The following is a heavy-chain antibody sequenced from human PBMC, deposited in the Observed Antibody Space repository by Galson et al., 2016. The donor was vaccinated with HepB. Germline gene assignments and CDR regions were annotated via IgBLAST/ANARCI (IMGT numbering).Heavy chain of an antibody. Sequence: SLRLSCAASGFIFSQFAVHWVRQAPGKGLEWVAVISYDGSRKYYIDSVKGRFTVSRDESKTSVFLQMNTLRPEDTAVYYCARDQKYSGTDFYFAMDVWGKGATVTVSS. V-gene: IGHV3-30*14. D-gene: IGHD5-12*01. CDR2: ISYDGSRK. J-gene: IGHJ6*03. CDR1: GFIFSQFA. CDR3: ARDQKYSGTDFYFAMDV.